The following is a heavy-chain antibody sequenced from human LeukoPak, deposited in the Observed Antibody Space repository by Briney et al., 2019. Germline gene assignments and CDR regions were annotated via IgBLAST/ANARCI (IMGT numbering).Heavy chain of an antibody. Sequence: GGSLRLSCAASGFTFSSYAMHWVRQAPGKGLEWVAVISYDGSNKYYADSVKGRFTISRDNSKNTLYLQMNSLRAEDTAVYYCAREPFPSGGGYCSSTSCRGYYFDYWGQGTLVTVSS. CDR1: GFTFSSYA. V-gene: IGHV3-30-3*01. J-gene: IGHJ4*02. D-gene: IGHD2-2*01. CDR3: AREPFPSGGGYCSSTSCRGYYFDY. CDR2: ISYDGSNK.